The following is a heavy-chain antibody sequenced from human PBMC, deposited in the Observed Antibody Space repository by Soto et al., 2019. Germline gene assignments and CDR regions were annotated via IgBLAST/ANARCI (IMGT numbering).Heavy chain of an antibody. CDR1: GFSLSSYW. CDR2: MNQDGSGG. J-gene: IGHJ4*02. V-gene: IGHV3-7*01. Sequence: EVQLVESGGGLVQPGGSLRLSCAASGFSLSSYWMSWVRQAPGKGLEWVANMNQDGSGGDYVGPVKGRFTFTRDNAKNSLSLQMNSLRAEDTAVYYCARVSTSAGRRDLACWGQGTLVTVSS. CDR3: ARVSTSAGRRDLAC.